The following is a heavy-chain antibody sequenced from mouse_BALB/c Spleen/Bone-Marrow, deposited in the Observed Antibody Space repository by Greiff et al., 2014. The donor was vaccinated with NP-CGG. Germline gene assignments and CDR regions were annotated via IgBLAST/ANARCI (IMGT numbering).Heavy chain of an antibody. D-gene: IGHD2-4*01. V-gene: IGHV1-54*01. J-gene: IGHJ4*01. CDR3: ARAITDAMDY. CDR2: INSGSGGT. CDR1: GYAFTNYL. Sequence: VQLQQSGAELVRPGTSVKVSCKGSGYAFTNYLIEWVKQRPGQGLEWIGVINSGSGGTKYNEKFKGKATLTAGKSSSTAYMQLSSLTSDDSAVYFCARAITDAMDYWGQGTSVTVSS.